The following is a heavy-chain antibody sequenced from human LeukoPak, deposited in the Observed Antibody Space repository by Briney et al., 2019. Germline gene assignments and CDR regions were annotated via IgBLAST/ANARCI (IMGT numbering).Heavy chain of an antibody. D-gene: IGHD5-18*01. CDR2: INPSGGST. CDR1: GYTFNNYG. CDR3: ARDLRAAMVTGGDY. V-gene: IGHV1-46*02. Sequence: ASVKVSCKASGYTFNNYGISWVRQAPGQGLEWMGIINPSGGSTSYAQKFQGRVTMTRDMSTSTVYMELSSLRSEDTAVYYCARDLRAAMVTGGDYWGQGTLVTVS. J-gene: IGHJ4*02.